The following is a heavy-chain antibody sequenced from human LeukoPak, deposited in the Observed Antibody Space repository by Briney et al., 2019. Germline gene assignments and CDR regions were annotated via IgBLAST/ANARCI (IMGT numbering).Heavy chain of an antibody. J-gene: IGHJ4*02. CDR3: AKGTKDYGSGSHNFDF. Sequence: GGSLRLSCAASGFTFNGFAMSWVRQAPGKGLEWVAIVGISNSVTYYADSVKGRFTISRDNSKNTMWLQMNGLRAEDTAVYYCAKGTKDYGSGSHNFDFWGQGILVTVSS. V-gene: IGHV3-23*01. CDR2: VGISNSVT. CDR1: GFTFNGFA. D-gene: IGHD3-10*01.